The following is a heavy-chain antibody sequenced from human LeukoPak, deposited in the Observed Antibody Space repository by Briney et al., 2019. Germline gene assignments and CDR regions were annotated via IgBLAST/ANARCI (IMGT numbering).Heavy chain of an antibody. J-gene: IGHJ3*02. D-gene: IGHD3-3*01. V-gene: IGHV4-59*08. Sequence: SETLSLTCTVSGGSISSYYWSWIRQPPGKGLEWIGYIYYSGGTNYNPSLKSRVTISVDTSKNQFSLKLSSVTAADTAVYYCAGRYYDFWSGYSTHDAFDIWGQGTMVTVSS. CDR2: IYYSGGT. CDR3: AGRYYDFWSGYSTHDAFDI. CDR1: GGSISSYY.